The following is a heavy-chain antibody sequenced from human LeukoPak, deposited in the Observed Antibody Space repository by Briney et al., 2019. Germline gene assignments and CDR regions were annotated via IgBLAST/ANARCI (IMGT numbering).Heavy chain of an antibody. D-gene: IGHD6-19*01. J-gene: IGHJ4*02. CDR2: IKSDGSRT. Sequence: GGSLRLSCAASGFTFSSYWMHWVRQAPGKGLVWVSRIKSDGSRTSYGDSVKGRFTISRGNAKNTLYLQMNSLRAEDTAVYYCARGGDDYSSGWYFDYWGQGTLVTVSS. V-gene: IGHV3-74*01. CDR1: GFTFSSYW. CDR3: ARGGDDYSSGWYFDY.